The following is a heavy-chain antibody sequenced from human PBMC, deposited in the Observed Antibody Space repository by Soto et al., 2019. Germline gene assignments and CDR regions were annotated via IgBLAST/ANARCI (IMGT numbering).Heavy chain of an antibody. J-gene: IGHJ4*02. CDR2: IYYSGTT. Sequence: SETVSLSCIVSGGSISSSSYYWAWVRQPPGKGLEWIGSIYYSGTTYYNPSLKSRVTISEDTSKNQFSLKLSSVTAADTAVFYCARLIRCKTTSCYFAYWGQGTLVTVS. V-gene: IGHV4-39*01. CDR1: GGSISSSSYY. CDR3: ARLIRCKTTSCYFAY. D-gene: IGHD2-2*01.